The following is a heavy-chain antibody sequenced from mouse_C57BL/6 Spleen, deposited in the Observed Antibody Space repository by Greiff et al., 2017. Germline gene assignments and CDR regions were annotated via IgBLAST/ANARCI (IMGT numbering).Heavy chain of an antibody. CDR2: IDPSDSET. V-gene: IGHV1-52*01. J-gene: IGHJ4*01. Sequence: QVQLQQPGAELVRPGSSVKLSCKASGYTFTSYWMHWVKQRPIQGLEWIGNIDPSDSETHYNQKFKDKATLTVDNSSSTAYMQLSSLTSEDSAVYYGARYYGGRYDYYAMDYWGQGTSVTVSS. CDR1: GYTFTSYW. D-gene: IGHD1-1*01. CDR3: ARYYGGRYDYYAMDY.